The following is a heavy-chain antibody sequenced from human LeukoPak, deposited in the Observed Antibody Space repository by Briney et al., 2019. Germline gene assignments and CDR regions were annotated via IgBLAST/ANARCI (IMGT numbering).Heavy chain of an antibody. CDR3: VRDKAGDYFDY. CDR2: IWYDGSNK. D-gene: IGHD4-17*01. J-gene: IGHJ4*02. CDR1: GFTFSSYG. Sequence: GGSLRLSCAASGFTFSSYGMHWVRQAPGKGLEWVAAIWYDGSNKYYADSVKGRFTISRDNSKNTLYLQMNSLRAEDTAVYYCVRDKAGDYFDYWGQGTLVTVSS. V-gene: IGHV3-33*01.